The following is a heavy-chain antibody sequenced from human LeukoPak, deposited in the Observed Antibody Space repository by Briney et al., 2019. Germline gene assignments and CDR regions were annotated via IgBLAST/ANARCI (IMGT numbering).Heavy chain of an antibody. V-gene: IGHV1-2*06. J-gene: IGHJ4*02. CDR3: ARGEKVGATAT. Sequence: RASVKVSCKASGYIFTDYSMHWVRQAPGQGLEWMGRINPNTGDTNYVQKFQGRVTMTRDTSISTAYMELSRLISDDTAVYYCARGEKVGATATWGQGTLVTVSS. D-gene: IGHD1-26*01. CDR2: INPNTGDT. CDR1: GYIFTDYS.